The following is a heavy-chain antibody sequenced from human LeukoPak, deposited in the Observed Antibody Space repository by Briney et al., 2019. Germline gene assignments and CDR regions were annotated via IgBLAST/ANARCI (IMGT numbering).Heavy chain of an antibody. Sequence: GESLKISCKGSGYSFTNYWIAWVRQMPGKGLEWMGVIFPGGSESRYSPSFQGQVTFSADKSIGTAYLQWNSLEASDTAIYYCARFSVQNYGVGPDYWGQGTQVTVSS. J-gene: IGHJ4*02. CDR1: GYSFTNYW. V-gene: IGHV5-51*01. CDR3: ARFSVQNYGVGPDY. D-gene: IGHD4-17*01. CDR2: IFPGGSES.